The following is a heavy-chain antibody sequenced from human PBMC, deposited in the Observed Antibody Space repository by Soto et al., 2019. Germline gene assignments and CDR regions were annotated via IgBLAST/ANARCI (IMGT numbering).Heavy chain of an antibody. CDR3: ARGQSRVTTSYYFDY. D-gene: IGHD4-17*01. V-gene: IGHV4-34*01. Sequence: PSDTLELTCAAYGVTFSGYDGTLLLQPPGKGLEWIGEINHSGSTNYNPSLKSRVTISVDTSKNQFSLKLSSVTAADTAVYYCARGQSRVTTSYYFDYWGQGTLVTVSS. J-gene: IGHJ4*02. CDR2: INHSGST. CDR1: GVTFSGYD.